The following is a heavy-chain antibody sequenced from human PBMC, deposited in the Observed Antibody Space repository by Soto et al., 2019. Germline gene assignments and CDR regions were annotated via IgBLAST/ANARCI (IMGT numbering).Heavy chain of an antibody. V-gene: IGHV3-11*01. D-gene: IGHD3-3*01. CDR3: ARDATYYDFWSGYDSYYYGMDV. J-gene: IGHJ6*02. Sequence: PGGSLRLSCAASGFTFSDYYMSWIRQAPGKGLEWVSYISSSGSTIYYADSVKGRFTISRDNAKNSLYLQMNSLRAEDTAVYYCARDATYYDFWSGYDSYYYGMDVWGQGTTVTVSS. CDR1: GFTFSDYY. CDR2: ISSSGSTI.